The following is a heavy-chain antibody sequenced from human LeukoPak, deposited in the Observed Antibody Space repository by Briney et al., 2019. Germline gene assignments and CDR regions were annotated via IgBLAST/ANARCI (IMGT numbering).Heavy chain of an antibody. Sequence: GASVKVSCKASGYTFTGYYMHWVRQAPGQGLEWMGWINPNSGGTNYAQKFQGRVTMTRDTSISTAYMELSRLRSDDTAVYYCARSTHNRIYCSSTSCYEYGYWGQGTLVTVSS. CDR3: ARSTHNRIYCSSTSCYEYGY. V-gene: IGHV1-2*02. CDR1: GYTFTGYY. D-gene: IGHD2-2*01. J-gene: IGHJ4*02. CDR2: INPNSGGT.